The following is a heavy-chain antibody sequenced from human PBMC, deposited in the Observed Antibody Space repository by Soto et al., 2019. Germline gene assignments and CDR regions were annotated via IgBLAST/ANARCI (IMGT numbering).Heavy chain of an antibody. D-gene: IGHD6-13*01. V-gene: IGHV4-30-4*01. CDR1: GGSISSGDYY. CDR2: IYYSGST. CDR3: AREVGSSSRNYYYYYYGMDV. Sequence: KPSETLSLTCTVSGGSISSGDYYWSWIRQPPGKGLEWIGYIYYSGSTYYNPSLKSRVTISVDTSKNQFSLKLSSVTAADTAVYYCAREVGSSSRNYYYYYYGMDVWGQGTTVTVSS. J-gene: IGHJ6*02.